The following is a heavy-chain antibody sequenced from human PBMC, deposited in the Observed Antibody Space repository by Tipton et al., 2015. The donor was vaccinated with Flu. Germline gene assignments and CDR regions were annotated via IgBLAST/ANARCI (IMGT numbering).Heavy chain of an antibody. CDR2: ISGSGGST. CDR1: GFTFSSYA. D-gene: IGHD3-9*01. CDR3: AKDLLGPGILTGYGYFQH. Sequence: GSLRLSCAASGFTFSSYAMSWVRQAPGKGLEWVSAISGSGGSTYYADSVKGRFTISRDNSKNTLYLQMNSLRAEDTAVYYCAKDLLGPGILTGYGYFQHWGQGTLVTVSS. V-gene: IGHV3-23*01. J-gene: IGHJ1*01.